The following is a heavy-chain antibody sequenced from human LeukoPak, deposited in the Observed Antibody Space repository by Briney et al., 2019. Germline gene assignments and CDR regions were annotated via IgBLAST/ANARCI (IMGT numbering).Heavy chain of an antibody. D-gene: IGHD3-16*01. J-gene: IGHJ6*02. CDR3: ARVSDQRGSDYYYYGMDV. Sequence: ASVKVSCKASGYTFTSYGISWVRQAPGQGLEWMGWISAYNGNTNYAQKLQGRVTMTTDTSTSTAYMELRSLRSDDTAVYYCARVSDQRGSDYYYYGMDVWGQGTTVTVSS. CDR2: ISAYNGNT. CDR1: GYTFTSYG. V-gene: IGHV1-18*01.